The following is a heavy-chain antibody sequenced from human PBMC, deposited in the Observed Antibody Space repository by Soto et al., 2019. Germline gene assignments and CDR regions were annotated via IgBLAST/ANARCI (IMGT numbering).Heavy chain of an antibody. V-gene: IGHV1-69*13. CDR1: GGTFSSYA. J-gene: IGHJ4*02. CDR3: ARTAVLGYCISTSCRKFDY. D-gene: IGHD2-2*01. Sequence: SVKVSCKASGGTFSSYAISWVRQAPGQGLEWMGGIIPIFGTANYAQKFQGRVTITADESTSTAYMELSSLRSEDTAVYYCARTAVLGYCISTSCRKFDYWRQGTLVTVS. CDR2: IIPIFGTA.